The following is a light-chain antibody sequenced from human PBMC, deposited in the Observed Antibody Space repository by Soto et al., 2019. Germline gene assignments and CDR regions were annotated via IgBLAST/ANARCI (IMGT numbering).Light chain of an antibody. Sequence: QSVLTHPASVSGSPGQSITFSCTGTSSDIGVYNYVSWYQQHPCKAPKLMIYEVNNRPSGVSNRFSGYKSSNTASLTISGLQAEDEADYYCSSYTTSNTYVFGTGTKVTVL. CDR3: SSYTTSNTYV. V-gene: IGLV2-14*01. CDR2: EVN. CDR1: SSDIGVYNY. J-gene: IGLJ1*01.